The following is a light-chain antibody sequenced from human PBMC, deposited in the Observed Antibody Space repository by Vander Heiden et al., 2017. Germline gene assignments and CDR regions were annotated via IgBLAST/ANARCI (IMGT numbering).Light chain of an antibody. Sequence: QSALTQPRSVSGSPGQSVTISCTGTSTDIGGYNYVSWYQQHPGKAPKLIIYDVTKRPSGVPDRFSGSKSGNTASLTISGLQAEDEADYSCCSYAGTYTVFGGGTKLTVL. J-gene: IGLJ2*01. V-gene: IGLV2-11*01. CDR3: CSYAGTYTV. CDR1: STDIGGYNY. CDR2: DVT.